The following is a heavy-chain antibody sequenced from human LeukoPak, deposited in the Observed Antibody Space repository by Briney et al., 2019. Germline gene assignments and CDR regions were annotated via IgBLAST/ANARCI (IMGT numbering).Heavy chain of an antibody. CDR3: ARLSPAGYYGSGSPYYYYYYYYMDV. J-gene: IGHJ6*03. CDR1: GGSFSGYY. V-gene: IGHV4-34*01. Sequence: SETLSLTCAVYGGSFSGYYWSWIRQPPGKGLEWIGEINHSGSTNYNPSLKSRVTISVDTSKNQFSLKLSSVTAADTAVYYCARLSPAGYYGSGSPYYYYYYYYMDVWGKGTTVTISS. CDR2: INHSGST. D-gene: IGHD3-10*01.